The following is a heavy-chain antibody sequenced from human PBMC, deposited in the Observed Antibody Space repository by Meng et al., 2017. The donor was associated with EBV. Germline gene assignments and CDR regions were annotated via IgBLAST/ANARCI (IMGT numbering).Heavy chain of an antibody. Sequence: QGELVQSGVEVKKPGSSVEVSCKASGGTFSSYAISWVRQDPGQGLEWMGGIIPIFGTANYAQKFQGRVTITADKSTSTAYMELSSLRSEDTAVYYCARAEIAAAGRLDYWGQGTLVTVSS. CDR1: GGTFSSYA. D-gene: IGHD6-13*01. J-gene: IGHJ4*02. CDR3: ARAEIAAAGRLDY. CDR2: IIPIFGTA. V-gene: IGHV1-69*06.